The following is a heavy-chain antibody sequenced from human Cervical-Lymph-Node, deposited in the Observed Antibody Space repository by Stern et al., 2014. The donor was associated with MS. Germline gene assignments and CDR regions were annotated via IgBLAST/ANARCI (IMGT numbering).Heavy chain of an antibody. D-gene: IGHD4-11*01. CDR3: ARQPDYSDFLDF. CDR1: GYNFIDHA. V-gene: IGHV1-3*01. Sequence: VQLVQSGAAVKKPGASMTISCKTSGYNFIDHAIHWVRQAPGQRLEWMGWINGGPGTTKYSQNFQVRVSVTRDKAASAAYMDLSSLSPDDTAVYYCARQPDYSDFLDFWGQGTLVTVSS. J-gene: IGHJ4*02. CDR2: INGGPGTT.